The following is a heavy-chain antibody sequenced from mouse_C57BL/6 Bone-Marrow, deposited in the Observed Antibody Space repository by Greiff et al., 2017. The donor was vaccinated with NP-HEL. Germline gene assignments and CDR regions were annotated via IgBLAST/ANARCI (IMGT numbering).Heavy chain of an antibody. CDR2: IDPENGDT. CDR3: TSIYYDYDDGY. CDR1: GFNIKDDY. J-gene: IGHJ2*01. D-gene: IGHD2-4*01. V-gene: IGHV14-4*01. Sequence: EVQRVESGAELVRPGASVKLSCTASGFNIKDDYMHWVKQRPEQGLEWIGWIDPENGDTEYASKFQGKATITADTSSNTAYLQLSSLTSEDTAVYYCTSIYYDYDDGYWGQGTTLTVSS.